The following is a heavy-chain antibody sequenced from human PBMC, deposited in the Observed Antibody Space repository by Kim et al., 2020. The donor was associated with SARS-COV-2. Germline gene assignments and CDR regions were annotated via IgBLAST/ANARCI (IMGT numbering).Heavy chain of an antibody. Sequence: SETLSLTCTVSGASISSYYWSWIRQPPGRQLEWIGFIYYSGTTNYNPSLKSRVTISVDTSKNHFSLKLSSVTAADTAVYYCARERESNWFDPWGQGTLVTVSS. D-gene: IGHD3-10*01. CDR2: IYYSGTT. J-gene: IGHJ5*02. CDR1: GASISSYY. CDR3: ARERESNWFDP. V-gene: IGHV4-59*01.